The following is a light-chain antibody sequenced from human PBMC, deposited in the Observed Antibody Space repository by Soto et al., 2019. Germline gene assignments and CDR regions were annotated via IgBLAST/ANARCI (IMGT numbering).Light chain of an antibody. CDR2: GNT. Sequence: QAVVTQPPSVSGAPGQRVTISCTGSSSNIGAGYDVHWYQQLPGRAPKLLIYGNTKRPSGVPDRFSGSKSGTSASLAITGLKAADEADYYCLSFDSSLSVVFGGGTKVTV. V-gene: IGLV1-40*01. CDR3: LSFDSSLSVV. J-gene: IGLJ2*01. CDR1: SSNIGAGYD.